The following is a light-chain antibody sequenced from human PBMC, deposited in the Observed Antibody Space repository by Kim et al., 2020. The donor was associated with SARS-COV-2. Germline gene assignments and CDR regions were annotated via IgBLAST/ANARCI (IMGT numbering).Light chain of an antibody. CDR3: SSYTSSSSVV. CDR1: SSNIGSNT. CDR2: DVS. Sequence: QSVLTQPPSASGTPGQRVTISCSGSSSNIGSNTVNWYQQHPGKAPKLMIYDVSKRPSGVSNRFSGSKSGNTASLTISGLQAEDEADYYCSSYTSSSSVVFGGGTQLTVL. J-gene: IGLJ2*01. V-gene: IGLV2-14*01.